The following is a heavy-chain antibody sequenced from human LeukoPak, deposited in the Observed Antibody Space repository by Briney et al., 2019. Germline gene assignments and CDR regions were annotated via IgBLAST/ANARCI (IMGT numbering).Heavy chain of an antibody. CDR3: VTGSYYDSPALDA. J-gene: IGHJ6*02. V-gene: IGHV3-23*01. D-gene: IGHD3-9*01. Sequence: GGSLRLSCAASGFTFRDFGMNWVRQTPGKGLEWISHINGGGDSTHYADSVKGRFTISRDNSQNTLFMQMNSLRVDDSATYYSVTGSYYDSPALDAWGQRTTLTVSS. CDR2: INGGGDST. CDR1: GFTFRDFG.